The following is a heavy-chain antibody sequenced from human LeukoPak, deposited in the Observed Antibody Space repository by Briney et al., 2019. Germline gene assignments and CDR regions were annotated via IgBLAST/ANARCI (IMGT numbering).Heavy chain of an antibody. CDR1: GYTLTSYT. J-gene: IGHJ4*02. Sequence: ASVKVSCKASGYTLTSYTMHWVRQAPGQRPEWMGWINAGNGNTIYSQKFQGRVTITRDTSASTAYMELSSLRSEDTAVYYCARVSWGSGDFYWGQGTLVTVSS. D-gene: IGHD2-15*01. CDR2: INAGNGNT. CDR3: ARVSWGSGDFY. V-gene: IGHV1-3*01.